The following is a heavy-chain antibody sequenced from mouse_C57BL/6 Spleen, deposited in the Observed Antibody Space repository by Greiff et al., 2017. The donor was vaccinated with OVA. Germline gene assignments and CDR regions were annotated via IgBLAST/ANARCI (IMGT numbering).Heavy chain of an antibody. Sequence: VQLQQSVAELVRPGASVKLSCPASGFNIQNTYMPLVKRRPEQGLGWIGRIDPANGNPKYAPKLHGKATITADTSSNTAYLQLSSLTSEDTDSYYCAREGGYFDVWGTGTTVTVSS. CDR2: IDPANGNP. CDR3: AREGGYFDV. J-gene: IGHJ1*03. CDR1: GFNIQNTY. V-gene: IGHV14-3*01.